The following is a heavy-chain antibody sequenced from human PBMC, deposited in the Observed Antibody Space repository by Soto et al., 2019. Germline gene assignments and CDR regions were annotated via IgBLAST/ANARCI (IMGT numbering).Heavy chain of an antibody. CDR3: ARSVTWGLTYYYGMDV. J-gene: IGHJ6*02. Sequence: GESLKISCKGSGYSFTSYWISWVRQMPGKGLEWMGRIDPSDSYTNYSPSFQGHVTISADKSISTAYLQWSSLKASDTAMYYCARSVTWGLTYYYGMDVWGQGTTVTVPS. D-gene: IGHD3-16*01. CDR2: IDPSDSYT. CDR1: GYSFTSYW. V-gene: IGHV5-10-1*01.